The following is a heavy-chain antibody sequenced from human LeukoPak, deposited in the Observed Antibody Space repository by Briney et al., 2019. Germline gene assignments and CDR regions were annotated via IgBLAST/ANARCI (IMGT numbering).Heavy chain of an antibody. CDR2: FDPEDGET. D-gene: IGHD3-10*01. CDR3: ATGDGSGSYYTFDY. J-gene: IGHJ4*02. Sequence: ASVKVSCKVSGYTLIELSMHWVRQAPGKGLEWMGGFDPEDGETIYAQKFQGRVTMTEDTSTDTAYMELSSLRSEDTAVYYCATGDGSGSYYTFDYWGQGTLVTVSS. V-gene: IGHV1-24*01. CDR1: GYTLIELS.